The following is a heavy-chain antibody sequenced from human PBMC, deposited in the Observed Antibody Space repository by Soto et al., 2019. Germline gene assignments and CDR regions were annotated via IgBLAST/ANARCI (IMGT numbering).Heavy chain of an antibody. CDR2: IYHSGST. Sequence: QVQLQESGPGLVKPSGTLSLTCAVSGGSISSSNWWSWVRQPPGKGLEWIGEIYHSGSTNYNPSLKSRLTISVVEATNQFSLKLSAVTAADTAVYYCERGGGGNVKGMDVWGQGTTVTVSS. J-gene: IGHJ6*02. CDR1: GGSISSSNW. V-gene: IGHV4-4*02. D-gene: IGHD3-16*01. CDR3: ERGGGGNVKGMDV.